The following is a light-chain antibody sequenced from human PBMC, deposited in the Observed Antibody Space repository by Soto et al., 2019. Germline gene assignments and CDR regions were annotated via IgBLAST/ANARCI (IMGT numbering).Light chain of an antibody. J-gene: IGKJ4*01. Sequence: VMTQSPATLSVSPGERATLSCRASQSISSNLAWYQQKLGQAPRLFIFRASSRATGISARFSGSGSGTEFNMTISSLQSEDFAVYYCQQYNNWPRATFGGGTKVEIK. CDR2: RAS. CDR1: QSISSN. V-gene: IGKV3-15*01. CDR3: QQYNNWPRAT.